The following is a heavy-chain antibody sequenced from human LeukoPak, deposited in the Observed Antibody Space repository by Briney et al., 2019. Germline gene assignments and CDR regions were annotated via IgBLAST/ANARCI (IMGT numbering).Heavy chain of an antibody. CDR3: ARDADGYLDY. CDR2: IYQSGNT. Sequence: SETLSLTCTVSGGSIRTHYWGWIRQPPGKGLEWIAYIYQSGNTNYNPSPKSRVTMSVDTSKNQFSLKLSSVTAADTAVYYCARDADGYLDYWGQGTLVTVSS. V-gene: IGHV4-59*11. J-gene: IGHJ4*02. D-gene: IGHD3-22*01. CDR1: GGSIRTHY.